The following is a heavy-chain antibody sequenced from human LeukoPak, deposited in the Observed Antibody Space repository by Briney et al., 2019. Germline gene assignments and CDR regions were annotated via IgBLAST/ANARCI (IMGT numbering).Heavy chain of an antibody. V-gene: IGHV5-51*01. D-gene: IGHD3-22*01. Sequence: GESLKISCKGSGYNFTTYFIGWVRQMPGKGLEWMGIIYPGDSDTRYSPSFQGQVTISADKSITTVYLQWSSLKASDTAMYYCARPLNVAYDSSGYDTFDIRGQGTMVTVSS. CDR1: GYNFTTYF. J-gene: IGHJ3*02. CDR2: IYPGDSDT. CDR3: ARPLNVAYDSSGYDTFDI.